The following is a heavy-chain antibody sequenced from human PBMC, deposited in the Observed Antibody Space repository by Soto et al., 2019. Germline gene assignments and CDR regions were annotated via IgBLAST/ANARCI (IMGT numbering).Heavy chain of an antibody. D-gene: IGHD2-8*01. CDR2: INPKSGGT. CDR3: ARGDSTDCSNGVCSFFYNHDMDV. CDR1: GYSFTDYH. J-gene: IGHJ6*02. V-gene: IGHV1-2*04. Sequence: QVQLVQSGAEVKKPGASVKVSCKASGYSFTDYHIHWVRQAPGQGLEWLGRINPKSGGTSTAQKWQGWVTMTTDTSISTASMELTRLTSDDTAIYYCARGDSTDCSNGVCSFFYNHDMDVWGQGTTVTVSS.